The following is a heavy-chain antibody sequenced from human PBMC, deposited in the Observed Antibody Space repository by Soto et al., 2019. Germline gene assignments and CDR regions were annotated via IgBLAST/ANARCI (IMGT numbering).Heavy chain of an antibody. D-gene: IGHD3-3*01. Sequence: SETLSLTCAVSGGSISSSYWWNWVRQPPGKGLEWIGKIYHSGSTNYNPSLKNRVTISVDKSNNQFSLRLSSVTAADTAVYFCVTSLNYDFWRDAGRHYYFDYWGQGNPVT. CDR3: VTSLNYDFWRDAGRHYYFDY. CDR1: GGSISSSYW. V-gene: IGHV4-4*02. J-gene: IGHJ4*02. CDR2: IYHSGST.